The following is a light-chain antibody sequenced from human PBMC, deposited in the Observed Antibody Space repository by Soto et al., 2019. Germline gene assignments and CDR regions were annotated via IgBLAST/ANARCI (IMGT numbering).Light chain of an antibody. CDR3: QQYNKWPRT. CDR1: QSIGIS. J-gene: IGKJ1*01. Sequence: EIVMTQSPATLSVSPGERATLSCRASQSIGISLAWYQQKHGQTPSLLIYSASTGATGIPDRFSGSGAGTELTLTISSLQSEDFEVYYCQQYNKWPRTFGQGTKVDIK. CDR2: SAS. V-gene: IGKV3-15*01.